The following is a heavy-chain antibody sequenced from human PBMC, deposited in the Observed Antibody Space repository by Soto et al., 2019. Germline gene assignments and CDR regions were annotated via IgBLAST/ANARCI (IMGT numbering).Heavy chain of an antibody. Sequence: EVQLVESGGGLVKPGGSLRLSCAVSGFTFSSYSMNWVRQAPGKGLEWVSSIGGSGGYIYYADSVKGRFTISRDNTKNSLYLQMNSLRAEDTALYYCASVGVVIPHLNWFDPWGQGTLVTVSS. D-gene: IGHD3-3*01. J-gene: IGHJ5*02. CDR3: ASVGVVIPHLNWFDP. CDR2: IGGSGGYI. V-gene: IGHV3-21*01. CDR1: GFTFSSYS.